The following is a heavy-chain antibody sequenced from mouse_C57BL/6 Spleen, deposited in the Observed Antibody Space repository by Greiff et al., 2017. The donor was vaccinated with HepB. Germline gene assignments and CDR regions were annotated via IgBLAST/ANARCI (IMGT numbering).Heavy chain of an antibody. CDR1: GYAFSSYW. D-gene: IGHD2-5*01. J-gene: IGHJ3*01. V-gene: IGHV1-80*01. CDR2: IYPGDGDT. CDR3: ASYYSNYAWFAY. Sequence: VMLVESGAELVKPGASVKISCKASGYAFSSYWMNWVKQRPGKGLEWIGQIYPGDGDTNYNGKFKGKATLTADKSSSTAYMQLSSLTSEDSAVYFCASYYSNYAWFAYWGQGTLVTVSA.